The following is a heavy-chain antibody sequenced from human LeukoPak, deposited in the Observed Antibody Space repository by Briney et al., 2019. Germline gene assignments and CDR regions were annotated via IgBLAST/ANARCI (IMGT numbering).Heavy chain of an antibody. Sequence: GGSLRLSCAASGFTFSGYAMHWVRQAPGKGLEWVAVISYDGSNKYYADSVKGRFTISRDNSKNTLYLQMNSLRAEDTAVYYCAKVWGRWELLSFFDYWGQGTLVTVSS. CDR3: AKVWGRWELLSFFDY. D-gene: IGHD1-26*01. CDR2: ISYDGSNK. V-gene: IGHV3-30-3*01. CDR1: GFTFSGYA. J-gene: IGHJ4*02.